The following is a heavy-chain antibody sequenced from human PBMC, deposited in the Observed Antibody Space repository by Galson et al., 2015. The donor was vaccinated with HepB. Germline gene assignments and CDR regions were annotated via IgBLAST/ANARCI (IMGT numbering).Heavy chain of an antibody. V-gene: IGHV3-15*01. CDR2: MKSRSDGYIT. J-gene: IGHJ1*01. D-gene: IGHD6-19*01. CDR1: GFTFRHAW. Sequence: SLRLSCAASGFTFRHAWMSWVRQRPGKGLEWVGRMKSRSDGYITQYAAPVKGGFTISRDDSRDVLFLQMNYLQSEDTGIYYCVTEEQWRGWGQGTLVTASP. CDR3: VTEEQWRG.